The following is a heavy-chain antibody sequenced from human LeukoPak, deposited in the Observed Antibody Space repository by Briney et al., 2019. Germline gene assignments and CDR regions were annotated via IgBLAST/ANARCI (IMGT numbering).Heavy chain of an antibody. CDR2: IRYDGSNK. CDR1: GFTFSSYG. Sequence: GGSLRLSCAASGFTFSSYGMHWVRQAPGKGLEWVAFIRYDGSNKYYADSVKGRFTISRDNSKNTLYLQMNSLRAEDTAVYYCAKVGGWFGELLAYYYYMDVWGKGTTVTISS. V-gene: IGHV3-30*02. D-gene: IGHD3-10*01. J-gene: IGHJ6*03. CDR3: AKVGGWFGELLAYYYYMDV.